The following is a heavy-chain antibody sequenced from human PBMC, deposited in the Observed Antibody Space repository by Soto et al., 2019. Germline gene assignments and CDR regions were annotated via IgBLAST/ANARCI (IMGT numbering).Heavy chain of an antibody. CDR3: ARDREPDGLWTFAS. CDR1: GFILDRYT. V-gene: IGHV3-23*01. D-gene: IGHD3-3*01. J-gene: IGHJ4*02. Sequence: GGSLRLSCATSGFILDRYTMGWVRQAPGKGLEWVAESYSTGGTEYADSVKGRFTIFRDKSKSTLFLQMNNLGVGDTALYYCARDREPDGLWTFASWGQGTLVTVSS. CDR2: SYSTGGT.